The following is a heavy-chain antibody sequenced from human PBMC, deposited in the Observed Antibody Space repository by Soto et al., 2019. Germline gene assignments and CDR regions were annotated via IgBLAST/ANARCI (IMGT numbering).Heavy chain of an antibody. CDR3: ARGTSDYPTAMDV. J-gene: IGHJ6*04. CDR1: GGTFSSYT. D-gene: IGHD4-17*01. CDR2: IIPILGIA. Sequence: AASVKVSCKASGGTFSSYTISWVRQAPGQGLEWMGRIIPILGIANYAQKFQGRVTITADKSTSTAYMELSSLRSEDTAVYYCARGTSDYPTAMDVWGKGTTVTVSS. V-gene: IGHV1-69*02.